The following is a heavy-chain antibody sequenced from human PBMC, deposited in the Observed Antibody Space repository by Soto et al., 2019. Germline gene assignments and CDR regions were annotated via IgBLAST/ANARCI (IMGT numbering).Heavy chain of an antibody. CDR1: GFTFSDYY. D-gene: IGHD2-21*02. CDR3: VRGGSYCGGDCFDY. Sequence: QVQLVESGGGLVKPGGSLRLSCAASGFTFSDYYMSWIRQAPGKGLEWVSYISGSGTYTNYGDSVKGRFTISRDNAKNSLYLQMNRLRAEDTAVYYCVRGGSYCGGDCFDYRGQGTLVTGSS. V-gene: IGHV3-11*06. J-gene: IGHJ4*02. CDR2: ISGSGTYT.